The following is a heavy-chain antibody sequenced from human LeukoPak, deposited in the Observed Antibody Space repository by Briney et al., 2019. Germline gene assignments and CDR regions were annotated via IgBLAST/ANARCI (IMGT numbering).Heavy chain of an antibody. CDR3: ARDLTGDTGFDP. J-gene: IGHJ5*02. CDR2: IYYSGST. Sequence: SQTLSLTCTVSDGSISSYYWSWNRQPPGKGLKWIGYIYYSGSTNYNPSLKSRVTISVDTSKNQFSLKLSSVTAADTAVYYCARDLTGDTGFDPWGQGTLVTVSS. D-gene: IGHD7-27*01. CDR1: DGSISSYY. V-gene: IGHV4-59*01.